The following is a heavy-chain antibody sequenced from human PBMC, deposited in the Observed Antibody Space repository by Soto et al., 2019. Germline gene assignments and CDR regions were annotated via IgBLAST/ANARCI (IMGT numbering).Heavy chain of an antibody. V-gene: IGHV4-31*03. J-gene: IGHJ5*02. Sequence: SETLSLTCTVSGGSISSGGYYWSWIRQHPGKGLEWIGYIYYSGTTYYNPSLKSRVTISVDTSKNQFSLKLSSVSAADTALYYCARCSLVVVPAPGFDPWGRGTLVTV. CDR3: ARCSLVVVPAPGFDP. D-gene: IGHD2-2*01. CDR1: GGSISSGGYY. CDR2: IYYSGTT.